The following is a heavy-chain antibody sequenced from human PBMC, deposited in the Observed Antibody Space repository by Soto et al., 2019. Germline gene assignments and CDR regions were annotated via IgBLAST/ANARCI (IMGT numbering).Heavy chain of an antibody. CDR3: ARSGFYGPANLDS. V-gene: IGHV3-7*03. J-gene: IGHJ4*02. Sequence: PVGSLRLSCAVSGFTFSSYWMSWVRRAPGGGLEWVANIKQDGRETSYVDSVKGRFTISRDNANNSVFLLMTSLRAEDTAMYYCARSGFYGPANLDSWGQGALVTVSS. CDR2: IKQDGRET. D-gene: IGHD3-10*01. CDR1: GFTFSSYW.